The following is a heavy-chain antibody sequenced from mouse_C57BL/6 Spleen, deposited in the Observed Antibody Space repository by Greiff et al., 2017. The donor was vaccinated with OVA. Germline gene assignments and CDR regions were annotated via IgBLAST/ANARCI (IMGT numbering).Heavy chain of an antibody. V-gene: IGHV1-69*01. CDR2: IDPSDSYT. D-gene: IGHD3-2*02. Sequence: QVQLQQPGAELVMPGASVKLSCKASGYTFTSYWMHWVKQRPGQGLEWIGEIDPSDSYTNYNQKFKGKSTLTVDKSSSPSYMQLSSLTSEDSAVYYCARDSSSGYAYWGQGTLVTVSA. CDR3: ARDSSSGYAY. CDR1: GYTFTSYW. J-gene: IGHJ3*01.